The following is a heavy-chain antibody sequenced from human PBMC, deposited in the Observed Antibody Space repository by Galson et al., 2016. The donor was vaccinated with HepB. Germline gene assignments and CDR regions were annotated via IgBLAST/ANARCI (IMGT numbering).Heavy chain of an antibody. CDR1: GFTFSRYW. V-gene: IGHV3-53*01. D-gene: IGHD6-13*01. J-gene: IGHJ3*02. CDR2: IYSGGST. Sequence: SLRLSCAASGFTFSRYWMSWVRQAPGKGLEWVSAIYSGGSTYYADAVKGHFTVSRDNPKNTVYLQMNSLRAEDTAVYYCAREAIAAAGTHDAFDIWGQGTMVTVGS. CDR3: AREAIAAAGTHDAFDI.